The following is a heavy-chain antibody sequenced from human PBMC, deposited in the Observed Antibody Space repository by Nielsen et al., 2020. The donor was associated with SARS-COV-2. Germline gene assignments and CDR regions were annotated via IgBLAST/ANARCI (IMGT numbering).Heavy chain of an antibody. CDR2: INPNSGGT. Sequence: ASVKVSCKASGYTFTSYYMHWVRQAPGQGLEWMGWINPNSGGTNYAQKFQGRVTMTRDTSISTAYMELSRLRSDDTAVYYCARVLGYCSSTSCSNYYYYGMDVWGQGTTVTVSS. CDR1: GYTFTSYY. V-gene: IGHV1-2*02. D-gene: IGHD2-2*01. CDR3: ARVLGYCSSTSCSNYYYYGMDV. J-gene: IGHJ6*02.